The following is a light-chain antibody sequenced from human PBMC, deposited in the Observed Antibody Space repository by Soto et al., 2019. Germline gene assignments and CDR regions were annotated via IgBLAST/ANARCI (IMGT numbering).Light chain of an antibody. CDR1: SSNIGANND. J-gene: IGLJ3*02. V-gene: IGLV1-40*01. Sequence: QSVLTQPPSVSGAPGQRVIISCTGGSSNIGANNDVHWYQQTPGRAPKLLIYGDNNRPSGVPDRFSGSNSGTSASLAITGLQAEDEADYYCHSYDDSLSGSVFGGGTKLTVL. CDR3: HSYDDSLSGSV. CDR2: GDN.